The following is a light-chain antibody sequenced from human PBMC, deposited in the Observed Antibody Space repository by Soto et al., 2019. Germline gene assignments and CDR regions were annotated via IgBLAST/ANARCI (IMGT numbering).Light chain of an antibody. CDR2: AAS. J-gene: IGKJ4*01. CDR3: QQYNIYPLT. CDR1: QDINSY. V-gene: IGKV1D-16*01. Sequence: DVQMTQSPSSLSASVGERVTITCLASQDINSYLAWYQQKPGNAPKSLIYAASSLQTGVPSRFSGSESGTDFTLTISNLQPEDSATYYCQQYNIYPLTFGGGTKVEIK.